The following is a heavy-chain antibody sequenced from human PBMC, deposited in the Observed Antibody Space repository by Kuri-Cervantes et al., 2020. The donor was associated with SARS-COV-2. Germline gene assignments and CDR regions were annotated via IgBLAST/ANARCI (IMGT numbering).Heavy chain of an antibody. Sequence: GESLKISCAASGFTFSSYSMNWVRQAPGKGLEWVSSISSSSSYIYYADSVKGRFTISSDNAKNSLYLQMNSLRAEDTAVYYCARDIIGYCTNGVCPPYFDYWGQGTLVTVDS. J-gene: IGHJ4*02. V-gene: IGHV3-21*04. D-gene: IGHD2-8*01. CDR3: ARDIIGYCTNGVCPPYFDY. CDR2: ISSSSSYI. CDR1: GFTFSSYS.